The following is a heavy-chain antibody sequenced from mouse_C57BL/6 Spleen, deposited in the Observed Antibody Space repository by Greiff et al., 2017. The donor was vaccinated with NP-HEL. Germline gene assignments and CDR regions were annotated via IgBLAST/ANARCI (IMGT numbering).Heavy chain of an antibody. J-gene: IGHJ1*03. V-gene: IGHV1-19*01. CDR2: INPYNGGT. D-gene: IGHD2-2*01. Sequence: EVMLVESGPVLVKPGASVKMSCKASGYTFTDYYMNWVKQSHGKSLEWIGVINPYNGGTSYNQKFKGKATLTVDKSSSTAYMELNSLTSEDSAVYYCARPSTMVTTGDWYFDVWGTGTTVTVSS. CDR1: GYTFTDYY. CDR3: ARPSTMVTTGDWYFDV.